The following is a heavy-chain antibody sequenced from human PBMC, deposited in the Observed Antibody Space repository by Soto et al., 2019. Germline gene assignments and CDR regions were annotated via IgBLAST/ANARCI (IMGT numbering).Heavy chain of an antibody. Sequence: GGSLRLSCAASGFTFSSYGMHWVRQAPGKGLEWVAVISYDGSNKYYADSVKGRFTISRDNSKNTLYLQMNSLRAEDTAVYYCAKDLYSSPLFDYWGQGTLVTVSS. CDR3: AKDLYSSPLFDY. J-gene: IGHJ4*02. D-gene: IGHD6-13*01. CDR1: GFTFSSYG. V-gene: IGHV3-30*18. CDR2: ISYDGSNK.